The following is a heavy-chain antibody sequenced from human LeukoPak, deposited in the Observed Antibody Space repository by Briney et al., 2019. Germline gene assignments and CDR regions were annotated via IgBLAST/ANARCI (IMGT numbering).Heavy chain of an antibody. CDR2: MSYDGSNK. D-gene: IGHD4-17*01. CDR3: AKPPAGDYAVGYFQH. CDR1: GFTLSNYG. J-gene: IGHJ1*01. V-gene: IGHV3-30*18. Sequence: PGGSLRLSCAASGFTLSNYGMHWVRQAPGKGLEWVAVMSYDGSNKYYADSVKGRFTISRDNSKNTLFLQMNSLRAEDTAVYYCAKPPAGDYAVGYFQHWGQGTLVTVSS.